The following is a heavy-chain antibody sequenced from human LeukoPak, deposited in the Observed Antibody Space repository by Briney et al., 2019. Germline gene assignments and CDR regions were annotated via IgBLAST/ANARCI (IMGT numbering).Heavy chain of an antibody. CDR2: VSGSSSST. J-gene: IGHJ4*02. CDR3: AKAEPSLNWGSYYYFDY. V-gene: IGHV3-23*01. Sequence: PGGSLRLSCAASGFTFSSYAMSWVRQAPGKGLEWVSTVSGSSSSTDYADSVKGRFAISRDNSKHTLYLQMNSLRAEDTAVYYCAKAEPSLNWGSYYYFDYWGQGTLVTVSS. D-gene: IGHD7-27*01. CDR1: GFTFSSYA.